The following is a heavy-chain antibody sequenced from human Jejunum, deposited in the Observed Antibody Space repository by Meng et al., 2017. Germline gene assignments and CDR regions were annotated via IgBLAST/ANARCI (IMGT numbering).Heavy chain of an antibody. Sequence: GESLKISCAASGFTFNSYGMGWVRQAPGKGLEWVSALSGSGDNTYYADSVEGRFTISRDNSKNTLYLQMNSLTAEDTALYYCAKEMGARLPFDYWGQGTLVTVSS. V-gene: IGHV3-23*01. D-gene: IGHD1-26*01. CDR1: GFTFNSYG. J-gene: IGHJ4*02. CDR2: LSGSGDNT. CDR3: AKEMGARLPFDY.